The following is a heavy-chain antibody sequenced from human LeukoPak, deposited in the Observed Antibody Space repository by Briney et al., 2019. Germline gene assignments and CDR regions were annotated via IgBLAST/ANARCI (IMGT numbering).Heavy chain of an antibody. CDR1: GGNFRTYP. CDR3: ATSESGRSWDWFAP. CDR2: LTQFFRRT. D-gene: IGHD3-10*01. V-gene: IGHV1-69*05. J-gene: IGHJ5*02. Sequence: ASVKVSCKASGGNFRTYPISWVRQAPGQGLEWMGGLTQFFRRTNYTQKFQGRLTTTTDESSSTAYMELSDLRSDDTATYYCATSESGRSWDWFAPWGQGTLVTVSS.